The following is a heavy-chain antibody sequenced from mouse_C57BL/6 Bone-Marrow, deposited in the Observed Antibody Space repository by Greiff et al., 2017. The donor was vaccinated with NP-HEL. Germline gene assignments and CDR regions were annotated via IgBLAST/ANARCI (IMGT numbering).Heavy chain of an antibody. V-gene: IGHV1-15*01. Sequence: VQRVESGAELVRPGASVTLSCKASGYTFTDYEMHWVKQTPVHGLEWIGAIDPETGGTAYNQKFKGKAILTADKSSSTAYMELRSLTSEDSAVYYCTRSGLTFDYWGQGTTLTVSS. J-gene: IGHJ2*01. CDR1: GYTFTDYE. CDR3: TRSGLTFDY. CDR2: IDPETGGT. D-gene: IGHD4-1*01.